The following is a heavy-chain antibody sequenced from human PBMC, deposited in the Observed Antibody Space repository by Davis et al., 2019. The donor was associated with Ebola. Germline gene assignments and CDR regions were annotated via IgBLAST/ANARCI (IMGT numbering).Heavy chain of an antibody. J-gene: IGHJ6*04. CDR2: IFYSGST. V-gene: IGHV4-31*03. CDR3: ARRAGFQYDYGMDV. Sequence: MPSETLSPTCILSAGSIASGGYCWNWLRHRPGKGLEWIGYIFYSGSTYYNPSPKSRVTITVDTSKNQFSLSLRSVTAADTAVYYCARRAGFQYDYGMDVWGKGTTVTVSS. D-gene: IGHD3-10*01. CDR1: AGSIASGGYC.